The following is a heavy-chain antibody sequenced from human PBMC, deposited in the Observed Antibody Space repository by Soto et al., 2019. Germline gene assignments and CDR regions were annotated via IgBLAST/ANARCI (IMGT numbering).Heavy chain of an antibody. Sequence: GGSLRLSCAASGLFVSNNYMIWVRQAPGKGLEWVSVTHSGGSTDYADSVKDRFFISRDNLKNTMYLQMSSLRAEDTAFYFCARAAAGGPFDYWGPGTLVTVSS. J-gene: IGHJ4*02. CDR3: ARAAAGGPFDY. V-gene: IGHV3-66*01. D-gene: IGHD6-13*01. CDR1: GLFVSNNY. CDR2: THSGGST.